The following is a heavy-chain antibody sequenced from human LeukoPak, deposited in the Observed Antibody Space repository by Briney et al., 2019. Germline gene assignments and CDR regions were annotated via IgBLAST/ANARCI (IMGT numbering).Heavy chain of an antibody. CDR1: DYTFTTYG. J-gene: IGHJ4*02. V-gene: IGHV1-18*01. CDR3: ARFFTADNVVDY. Sequence: ASVKVSCKASDYTFTTYGISWVRQAPGQGLEWMGWISPYSGSTFYAQKLQGRLTMTTDTSTSTAYMELRSLRSDDTAVYCCARFFTADNVVDYWGQGTLVTVSS. D-gene: IGHD1-1*01. CDR2: ISPYSGST.